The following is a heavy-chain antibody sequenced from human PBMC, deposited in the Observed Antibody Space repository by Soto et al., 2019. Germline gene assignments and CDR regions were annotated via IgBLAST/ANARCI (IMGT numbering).Heavy chain of an antibody. D-gene: IGHD2-2*01. J-gene: IGHJ6*01. CDR2: INPGGGRT. Sequence: SVRVSCKAAGYIFSSHCIYWVRQAPGQGLQWMGIINPGGGRTAYAKKFQGRVTLTRDMSTSTVYMELTSLTYDAPAVYYCARDVSGPGAAYVMDVWGQGNTVTVS. V-gene: IGHV1-46*01. CDR3: ARDVSGPGAAYVMDV. CDR1: GYIFSSHC.